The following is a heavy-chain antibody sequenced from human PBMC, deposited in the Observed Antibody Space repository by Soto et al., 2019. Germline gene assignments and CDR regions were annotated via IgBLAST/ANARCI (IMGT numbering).Heavy chain of an antibody. CDR3: AEPTVTATQEYHHYYGMDV. Sequence: QITLMKPGPTLVKLTQTLTLTCTFSGFSLSTSAVVVGWIRQPPGNPLQWLALISWNDDKRHNASRKSRPTITNNTTRNQVVLTGSSMDPVDTVTYYGAEPTVTATQEYHHYYGMDVWGQETTVTVS. V-gene: IGHV2-5*01. CDR2: ISWNDDK. CDR1: GFSLSTSAVV. J-gene: IGHJ6*02. D-gene: IGHD4-17*01.